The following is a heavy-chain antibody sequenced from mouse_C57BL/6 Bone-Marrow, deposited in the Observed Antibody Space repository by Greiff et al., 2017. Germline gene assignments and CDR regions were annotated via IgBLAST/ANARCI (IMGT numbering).Heavy chain of an antibody. V-gene: IGHV2-5*01. CDR2: IWRGGST. CDR3: AKTLITTVVALPYYAMDY. D-gene: IGHD1-1*01. CDR1: GFSLTSYG. J-gene: IGHJ4*01. Sequence: QVQLKESGPGLVQPSQSLSITCTVSGFSLTSYGVHWVRQSPGKGLEWLGVIWRGGSTDYNAAFMSRLSITKDNSKSQVFFKMNSLQADDTAIYYCAKTLITTVVALPYYAMDYWGQGTSVTVSS.